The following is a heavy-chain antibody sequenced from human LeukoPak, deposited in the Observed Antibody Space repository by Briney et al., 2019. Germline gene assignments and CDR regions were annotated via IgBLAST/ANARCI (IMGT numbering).Heavy chain of an antibody. D-gene: IGHD3-16*01. CDR1: GLTFSSSA. Sequence: GGSLRLSCAASGLTFSSSAMSWVRQPPGKGLEWVSVIYSGGSTYYADSVKGRFTISRDNSKNTLYLQMNSLRAEDTAVYYCASSVWTSDYWGQGTLVTVSS. J-gene: IGHJ4*02. CDR3: ASSVWTSDY. CDR2: IYSGGST. V-gene: IGHV3-66*01.